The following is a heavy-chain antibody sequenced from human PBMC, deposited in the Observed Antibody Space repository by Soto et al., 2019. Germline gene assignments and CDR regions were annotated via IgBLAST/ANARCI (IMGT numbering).Heavy chain of an antibody. Sequence: GGSLRLSCVVSGFTFSSFGMHWVRQAPGKGLEWVAVISYDGSNKYYADSVKGRFTISRDNSKNTVYLQVNSLRAEDTAEYYCAKEFHYSTGVDFDIWGQGTMVTVSS. CDR3: AKEFHYSTGVDFDI. CDR1: GFTFSSFG. CDR2: ISYDGSNK. D-gene: IGHD4-4*01. J-gene: IGHJ3*02. V-gene: IGHV3-30*18.